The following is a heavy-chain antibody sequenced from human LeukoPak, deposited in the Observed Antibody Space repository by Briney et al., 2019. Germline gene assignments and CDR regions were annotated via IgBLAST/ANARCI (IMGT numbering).Heavy chain of an antibody. J-gene: IGHJ4*02. CDR2: ISYDGSNK. D-gene: IGHD3-9*01. CDR3: ARGVRYFDY. Sequence: GRSLRLSCAASGFTFSSYAMHWVRQAPVKGLEWVAVISYDGSNKYYADSVKGRFTISRDNSKNTLYLQMNSLRAEDTAVYYCARGVRYFDYWGQGTLVTVSS. CDR1: GFTFSSYA. V-gene: IGHV3-30*04.